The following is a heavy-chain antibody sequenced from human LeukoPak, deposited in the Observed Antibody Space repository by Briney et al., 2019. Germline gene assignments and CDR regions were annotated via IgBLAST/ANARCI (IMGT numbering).Heavy chain of an antibody. V-gene: IGHV3-30-3*01. CDR1: GFTFSSYA. CDR3: ARDLAWFGELFDNWFDP. CDR2: ISYDGSNK. D-gene: IGHD3-10*01. J-gene: IGHJ5*02. Sequence: GGSLRLSCAASGFTFSSYAMHWVRQAPGKGLEWVAVISYDGSNKYYADSVKGRFTISRDNSKNTLYLQMNSLRAEDTAVYYCARDLAWFGELFDNWFDPWGQGTLVTVSS.